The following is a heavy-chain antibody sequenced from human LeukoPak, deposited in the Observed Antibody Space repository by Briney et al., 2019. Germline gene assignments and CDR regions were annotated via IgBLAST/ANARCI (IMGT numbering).Heavy chain of an antibody. J-gene: IGHJ4*02. CDR3: ARLSGYDFWSGYYGIDY. D-gene: IGHD3-3*01. CDR1: GYSFTSYW. CDR2: IYPGDSDT. V-gene: IGHV5-51*01. Sequence: GESLKISCKGSGYSFTSYWIGWVRQMPGKGLGWMGIIYPGDSDTRYSPSFQGQVTISADKSISTAYLQWSSLKASDTAMYYCARLSGYDFWSGYYGIDYWGQGTLVTVSS.